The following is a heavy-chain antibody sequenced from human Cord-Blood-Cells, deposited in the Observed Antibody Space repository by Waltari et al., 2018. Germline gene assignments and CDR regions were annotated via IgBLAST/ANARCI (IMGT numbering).Heavy chain of an antibody. CDR3: ARSDGPGDY. CDR2: IYTSGRT. D-gene: IGHD2-21*02. J-gene: IGHJ4*02. V-gene: IGHV4-4*07. CDR1: GGPISSYY. Sequence: QVQLQESGPGLGTPSETLSLDCTVRGGPISSYYWSWIRPPAGKGLEWIGRIYTSGRTNYNPSLKSRVTMSVDTSKNQFSLKLSSVTAADTAVYYCARSDGPGDYWGQGTLVTVSS.